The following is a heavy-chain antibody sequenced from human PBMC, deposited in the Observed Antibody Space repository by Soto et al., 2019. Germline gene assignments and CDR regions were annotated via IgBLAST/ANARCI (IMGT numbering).Heavy chain of an antibody. D-gene: IGHD2-15*01. J-gene: IGHJ6*03. CDR1: SGSISSSNW. V-gene: IGHV4-4*02. CDR2: IYHSGST. CDR3: ASVGPISDHYMDV. Sequence: QVQLQESGPGLVKPSGTLSLTCAVSSGSISSSNWWSWVRQPPGKGLEWIGEIYHSGSTNYNPSLRSRLTISVDKSKNQFSLKLSSVTAADTAVYYCASVGPISDHYMDVWGKGTTVTVSS.